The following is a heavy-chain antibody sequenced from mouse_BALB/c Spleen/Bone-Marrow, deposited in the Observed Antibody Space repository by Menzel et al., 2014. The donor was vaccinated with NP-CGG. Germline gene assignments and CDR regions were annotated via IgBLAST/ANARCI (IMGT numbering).Heavy chain of an antibody. CDR1: GYTFTSYW. V-gene: IGHV1S127*01. D-gene: IGHD2-4*01. CDR3: TRVDYDWYFDV. CDR2: IDPSDSYT. J-gene: IGHJ1*01. Sequence: QVQLQQSGAELVKPGASVKMSCKASGYTFTSYWMHWVKQRPGQGLEWIGVIDPSDSYTSYNQKFKGKATLTVDTSSSTAYMQLSCLTSEVSTVYYCTRVDYDWYFDVWGAGTTVTVTS.